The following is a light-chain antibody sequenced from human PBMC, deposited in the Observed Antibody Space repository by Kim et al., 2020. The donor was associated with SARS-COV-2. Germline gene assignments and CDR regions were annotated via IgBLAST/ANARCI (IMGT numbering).Light chain of an antibody. CDR1: RGISSY. CDR2: AAS. CDR3: QQYYSYPWT. J-gene: IGKJ1*01. V-gene: IGKV1-8*01. Sequence: AIRITQSPSSLSASTGDRVTITCRASRGISSYLAWYQQKPGKAPKLLIYAASTLQSGVPSRFSGSGSGTDFTLTISCLQSEDFATYYCQQYYSYPWTFGQGTKVDIK.